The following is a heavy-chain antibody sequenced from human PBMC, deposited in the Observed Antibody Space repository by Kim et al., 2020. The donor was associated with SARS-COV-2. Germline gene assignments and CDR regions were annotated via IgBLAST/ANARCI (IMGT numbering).Heavy chain of an antibody. CDR3: ARRRNMVRGVIPFDY. Sequence: GESLKISCKGSGYSFTSYWISWVRQMPGKGLEWMGRIDPSDSYTNYSPSFQGHVTISADKSISTAYLQWSSLKASDTAMYYCARRRNMVRGVIPFDYWGQGTLVTVSS. D-gene: IGHD3-10*01. CDR2: IDPSDSYT. J-gene: IGHJ4*02. CDR1: GYSFTSYW. V-gene: IGHV5-10-1*01.